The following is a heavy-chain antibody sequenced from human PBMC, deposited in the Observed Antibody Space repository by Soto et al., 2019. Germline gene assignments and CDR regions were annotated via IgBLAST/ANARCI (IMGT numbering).Heavy chain of an antibody. CDR3: ARAPAGGEYSSTP. D-gene: IGHD6-6*01. CDR2: ISSSSSYI. Sequence: PGGSLRLSCAASGFTFSSYSMNWVRQAPGKGLEWVSSISSSSSYIYYADSVKGRFTISRDNAKNSLYLQMNSLRAEDTAVYYCARAPAGGEYSSTPWGQGTLVTVSS. V-gene: IGHV3-21*01. J-gene: IGHJ5*02. CDR1: GFTFSSYS.